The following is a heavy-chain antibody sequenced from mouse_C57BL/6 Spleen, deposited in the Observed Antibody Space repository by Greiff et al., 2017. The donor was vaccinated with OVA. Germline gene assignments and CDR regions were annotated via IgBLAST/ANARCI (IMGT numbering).Heavy chain of an antibody. D-gene: IGHD2-3*01. CDR1: GYTFTSYT. V-gene: IGHV1-4*01. CDR2: INPSSGYT. CDR3: ATDGYYEFAY. Sequence: QVQLKESGAELARPGASVKMSCKASGYTFTSYTMHWVKQRPGQGLEWIGYINPSSGYTKYNQKFKDKATLTADKSSSTAYMQLSSLTSEDSAVYYCATDGYYEFAYWGQGTLVTVSA. J-gene: IGHJ3*01.